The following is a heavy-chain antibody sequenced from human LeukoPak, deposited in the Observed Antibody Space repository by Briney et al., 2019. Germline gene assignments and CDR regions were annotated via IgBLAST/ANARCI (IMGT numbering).Heavy chain of an antibody. CDR3: AKDYDTGELVYVFDN. J-gene: IGHJ4*02. CDR2: ISYDGSNK. Sequence: GGSLRLSCAASGFTFSSYGMHWVRQAPGKGLEWVAVISYDGSNKYYADSVKGRFTISRDNAKNSLYLQMNSLRAEDTALYYCAKDYDTGELVYVFDNWGQGTLVTVSS. D-gene: IGHD3-10*01. CDR1: GFTFSSYG. V-gene: IGHV3-30*18.